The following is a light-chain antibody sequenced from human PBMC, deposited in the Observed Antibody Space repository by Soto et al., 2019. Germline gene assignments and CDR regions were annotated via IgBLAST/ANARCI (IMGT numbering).Light chain of an antibody. Sequence: EIVMTQSPATLSVSPGERATLSCRASQSVRNNLAWYQQKPGQAPSLLICGASTRATGIPARFSGSGSGTEFTLTISSLQSEDFAVYFCHQYNNWPRTFGQGTRLEIK. CDR1: QSVRNN. CDR2: GAS. J-gene: IGKJ5*01. CDR3: HQYNNWPRT. V-gene: IGKV3-15*01.